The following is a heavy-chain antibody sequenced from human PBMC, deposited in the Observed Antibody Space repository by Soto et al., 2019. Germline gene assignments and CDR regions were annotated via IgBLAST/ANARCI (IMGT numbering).Heavy chain of an antibody. J-gene: IGHJ4*02. CDR1: GFTFSSYS. CDR3: ARGSPTCGFDY. Sequence: PGGSLRLSCAASGFTFSSYSIYWVRQAPGKGPEWVAVIWYDGSNKYYADSVKGRFTISRDNSKNTLYLQMNSLRAEDTAVYYCARGSPTCGFDYWGQGTLVTVSS. CDR2: IWYDGSNK. V-gene: IGHV3-33*07. D-gene: IGHD2-21*01.